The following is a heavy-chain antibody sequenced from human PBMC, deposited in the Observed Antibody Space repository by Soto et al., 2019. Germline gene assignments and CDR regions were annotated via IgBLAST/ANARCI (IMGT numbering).Heavy chain of an antibody. CDR1: GFTFDDYA. Sequence: EVQLVESGGGLVQPGRSLRLSCAASGFTFDDYAMHWVRQAPGKGLEWVSGISWNSGTIGYADSVKGRFTISRDNAKKSLYLQTNRRIGEDTAFYYFGKAVHRKLDYYYFYYMDVWGKGTTVTVSS. V-gene: IGHV3-9*01. D-gene: IGHD3-10*01. CDR2: ISWNSGTI. J-gene: IGHJ6*03. CDR3: GKAVHRKLDYYYFYYMDV.